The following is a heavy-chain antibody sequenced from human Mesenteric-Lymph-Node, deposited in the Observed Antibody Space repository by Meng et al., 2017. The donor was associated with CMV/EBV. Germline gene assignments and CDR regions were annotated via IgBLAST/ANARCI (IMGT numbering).Heavy chain of an antibody. J-gene: IGHJ4*02. D-gene: IGHD3-22*01. CDR1: GYTLTSYY. CDR3: AGDQTLNLGYVSSGHYSLFDY. CDR2: INPSGGGT. V-gene: IGHV1-46*01. Sequence: ASAQVPCKASGYTLTSYYMHWVRQAPGQGLEWMGIINPSGGGTSYAQKFQGRVTMTRDTSTSTVYMELSSLRSEDTAVYYCAGDQTLNLGYVSSGHYSLFDYWGQGTLVTVSS.